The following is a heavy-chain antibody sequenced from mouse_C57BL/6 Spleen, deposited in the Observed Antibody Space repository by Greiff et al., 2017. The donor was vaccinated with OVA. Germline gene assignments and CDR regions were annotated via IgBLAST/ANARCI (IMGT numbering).Heavy chain of an antibody. CDR3: ARHEDGMGGYYVGVWFAY. Sequence: LVESGAELVKPGASVKLSCKASGYTFTEYTIHWVKQRSGQGLEWIGWFYPGSGSIKYNEKFKDKATLTADKSSSTVYMELSRLTSEDSAVYFCARHEDGMGGYYVGVWFAYWGQGTLVTVSA. CDR1: GYTFTEYT. CDR2: FYPGSGSI. V-gene: IGHV1-62-2*01. J-gene: IGHJ3*01. D-gene: IGHD2-3*01.